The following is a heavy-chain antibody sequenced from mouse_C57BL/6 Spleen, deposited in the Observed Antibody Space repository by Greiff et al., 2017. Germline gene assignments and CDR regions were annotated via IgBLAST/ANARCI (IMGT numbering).Heavy chain of an antibody. D-gene: IGHD2-1*01. V-gene: IGHV5-6*02. J-gene: IGHJ2*01. CDR3: ARHGGNPYYVDY. CDR1: GFTFSSYG. Sequence: DVKLVESGGDLVKPGGSLKLSCAASGFTFSSYGMSWVRQTPDKRLEWVATISSGGSYTYYPDSVKGRFTITRDNAKNTLYLQMSSRKSEDTAMYYCARHGGNPYYVDYWGQGTTLTVSS. CDR2: ISSGGSYT.